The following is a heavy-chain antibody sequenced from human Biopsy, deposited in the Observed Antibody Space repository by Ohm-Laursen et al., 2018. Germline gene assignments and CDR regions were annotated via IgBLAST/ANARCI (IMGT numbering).Heavy chain of an antibody. D-gene: IGHD1-26*01. CDR1: GDSFTSYA. CDR3: ARGEGSSWFDP. J-gene: IGHJ5*02. V-gene: IGHV1-69*01. CDR2: IIPIPNVA. Sequence: SSVKVSCNASGDSFTSYAIGWVRQAPGQGLEWMGGIIPIPNVATYAQKFQGRITITADESTSTAYMELSSLTSDDPAVYFCARGEGSSWFDPWGHGTLVTVSS.